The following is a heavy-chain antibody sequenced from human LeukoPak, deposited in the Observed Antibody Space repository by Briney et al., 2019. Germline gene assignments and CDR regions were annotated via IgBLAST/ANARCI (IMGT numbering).Heavy chain of an antibody. CDR1: GGSISSGGYS. CDR2: IYYSGST. J-gene: IGHJ4*02. D-gene: IGHD2/OR15-2a*01. V-gene: IGHV4-61*08. Sequence: SETLSLTCAVSGGSISSGGYSWSWIRQPPGKGLEWIGYIYYSGSTNYNPSLKSRVTISVDTSKNQFSLKLSSVTAADTAVYYCARDSSGALDYWGQGTLVTVSS. CDR3: ARDSSGALDY.